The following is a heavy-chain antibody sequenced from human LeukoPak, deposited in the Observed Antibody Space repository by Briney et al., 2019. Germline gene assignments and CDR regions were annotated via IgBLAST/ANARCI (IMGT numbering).Heavy chain of an antibody. CDR3: ARGQWLPVFDF. Sequence: PSETLSLTCTVSGGSISSYYWSWIRQPPGKGLEWIGYIYHSGSINYNPSLKSRVTISVDTSKNHFSLKLSSVAAADTAVYYCARGQWLPVFDFWGQGTLVTVSS. CDR1: GGSISSYY. CDR2: IYHSGSI. D-gene: IGHD3-22*01. V-gene: IGHV4-59*01. J-gene: IGHJ4*02.